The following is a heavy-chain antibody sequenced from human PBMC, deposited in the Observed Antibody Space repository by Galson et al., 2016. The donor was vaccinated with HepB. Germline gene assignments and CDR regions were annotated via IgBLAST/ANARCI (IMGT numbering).Heavy chain of an antibody. CDR3: AKGQQLAYFDY. CDR2: VSTSGSATTM. D-gene: IGHD6-13*01. J-gene: IGHJ4*02. CDR1: GFTFSLSG. Sequence: SLRLSCAASGFTFSLSGMHWVRQAPGKGLEWVSYVSTSGSATTMFYADSVKGRFTISRDNSKNTLYLQMNSLRAEDTAVYYCAKGQQLAYFDYWGQGTLVTVSS. V-gene: IGHV3-48*01.